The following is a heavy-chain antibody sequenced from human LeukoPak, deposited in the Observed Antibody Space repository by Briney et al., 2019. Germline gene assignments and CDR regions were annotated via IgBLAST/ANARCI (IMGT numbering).Heavy chain of an antibody. V-gene: IGHV3-48*03. J-gene: IGHJ4*02. CDR1: GFTFSSYE. CDR3: AGDLPR. Sequence: GGSLRLSCAASGFTFSSYEMSWVRQAPGKGLEWGSYISSSGGTVKYADSVKGRFTISRDNAKNSLYLHMNSLRAEDTAVYYCAGDLPRWGQGTLVTVS. CDR2: ISSSGGTV.